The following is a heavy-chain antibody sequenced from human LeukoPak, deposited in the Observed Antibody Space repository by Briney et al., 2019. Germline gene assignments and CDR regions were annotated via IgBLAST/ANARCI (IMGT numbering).Heavy chain of an antibody. V-gene: IGHV3-7*04. CDR2: IKPDGSEK. CDR3: ARFGVPYGVDV. D-gene: IGHD3-16*01. Sequence: GGSLRLSCAASGFTFSTYWMSWVRQGPGKGLEWVANIKPDGSEKDYVDSLKGRCTISRDNAKNSLYLQVNSLRVEDTAVYYCARFGVPYGVDVWGQGTTVTVSS. J-gene: IGHJ6*02. CDR1: GFTFSTYW.